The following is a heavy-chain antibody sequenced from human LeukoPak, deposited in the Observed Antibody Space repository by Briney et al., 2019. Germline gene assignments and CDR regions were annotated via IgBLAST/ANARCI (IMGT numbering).Heavy chain of an antibody. Sequence: SETLSLTCTVSGGSISGYSWSWIRQSAGKGLEWIGRIYTSGSTDYNPSFKSRVTMSIDTSKKQFSLNLTSVTAADTAVYYCARDYPAGPWGQGTLVTVSS. V-gene: IGHV4-4*07. CDR1: GGSISGYS. CDR3: ARDYPAGP. CDR2: IYTSGST. D-gene: IGHD3-10*01. J-gene: IGHJ5*02.